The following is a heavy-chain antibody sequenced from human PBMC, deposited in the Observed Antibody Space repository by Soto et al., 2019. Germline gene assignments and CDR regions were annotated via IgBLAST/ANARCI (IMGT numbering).Heavy chain of an antibody. CDR3: ARAQIVEQLVVAFDI. CDR1: GGSISSYY. D-gene: IGHD6-6*01. J-gene: IGHJ3*02. Sequence: SETLSLTCTVSGGSISSYYWSWIRQPPGKGLEWIGYIYYSGSTNYNPSLKSRVTISVDTSKNQFSLKLSSVTAADTAVYYCARAQIVEQLVVAFDIWGQGTMVTV. V-gene: IGHV4-59*01. CDR2: IYYSGST.